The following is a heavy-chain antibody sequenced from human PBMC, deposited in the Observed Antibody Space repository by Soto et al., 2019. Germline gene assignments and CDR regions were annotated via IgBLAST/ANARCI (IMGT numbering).Heavy chain of an antibody. D-gene: IGHD3-9*01. CDR3: AREDILTGYTYYYYYGMDV. V-gene: IGHV1-69*13. CDR2: IIPIFGTA. J-gene: IGHJ6*02. CDR1: GGTFSSYA. Sequence: ASVKVSCKASGGTFSSYAISWVRQAPGQGLEWMGGIIPIFGTANYAQKFQGRVTITADESTSTAYMELSSLRSEDTAVYYCAREDILTGYTYYYYYGMDVWGQGTTVTVSS.